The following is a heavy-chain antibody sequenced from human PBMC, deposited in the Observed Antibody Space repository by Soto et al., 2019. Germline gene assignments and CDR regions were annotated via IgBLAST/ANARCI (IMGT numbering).Heavy chain of an antibody. CDR1: GYTFTSYY. J-gene: IGHJ6*02. D-gene: IGHD2-15*01. CDR2: INPSGGST. V-gene: IGHV1-46*01. Sequence: QVQLVQSGAEVKKPGASVKVSCKASGYTFTSYYMHWVRQAPGQGLEWMGIINPSGGSTSYAQKFQVRGTMTRDTATSTVYMELSSLRSEDTAVYYCARDWGDIVVVVAADNYYYYGMDVWGQGTTVTVSS. CDR3: ARDWGDIVVVVAADNYYYYGMDV.